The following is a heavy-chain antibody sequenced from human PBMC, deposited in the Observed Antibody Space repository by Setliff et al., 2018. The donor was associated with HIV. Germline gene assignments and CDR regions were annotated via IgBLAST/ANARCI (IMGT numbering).Heavy chain of an antibody. CDR3: ARMVAMTGYTYAD. V-gene: IGHV1-2*06. J-gene: IGHJ4*02. CDR1: GYTFSDYY. D-gene: IGHD3-9*01. Sequence: ASVKVSCKASGYTFSDYYFHWVRQAPGQGLEWMGRINPHSGGTNYAQKFQGRVTMTSDTSTSTVYMEMRSLRSDDTAMYSCARMVAMTGYTYADWGQGTQVTVSS. CDR2: INPHSGGT.